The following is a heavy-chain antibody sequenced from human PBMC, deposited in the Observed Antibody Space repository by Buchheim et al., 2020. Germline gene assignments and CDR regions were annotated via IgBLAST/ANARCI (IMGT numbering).Heavy chain of an antibody. J-gene: IGHJ6*02. V-gene: IGHV4-39*01. D-gene: IGHD3-22*01. Sequence: QLQLQESGPGLVKPSETLSLTCTVSGGSISSSSYYWGWIRQPPGKGLEWIGSIYYSGSTYYNPSLKSRVTISVDTSKNQFSLKLSSVTAADTAVYYCARLWSDTMIVVTQKLGGGMDVWGQGTT. CDR1: GGSISSSSYY. CDR2: IYYSGST. CDR3: ARLWSDTMIVVTQKLGGGMDV.